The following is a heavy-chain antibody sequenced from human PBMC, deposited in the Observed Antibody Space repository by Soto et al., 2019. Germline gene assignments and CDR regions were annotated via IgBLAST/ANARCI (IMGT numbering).Heavy chain of an antibody. CDR3: ARVSPEYYFDY. V-gene: IGHV4-30-2*01. D-gene: IGHD3-10*01. Sequence: SETLSLTCAVSGGSISSGGYSWSWIRQPPGKGLEWIGYIYHRGSTYYNPSLKSRVTISVDRSKNQFSLKLSSVTAADTAVYYCARVSPEYYFDYWGQGTLVTVSS. J-gene: IGHJ4*02. CDR2: IYHRGST. CDR1: GGSISSGGYS.